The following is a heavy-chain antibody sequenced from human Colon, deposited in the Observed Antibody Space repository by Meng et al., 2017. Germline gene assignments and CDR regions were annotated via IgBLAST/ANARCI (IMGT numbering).Heavy chain of an antibody. V-gene: IGHV4-4*02. CDR2: IDHRGSA. D-gene: IGHD3-22*01. Sequence: VPLPESGPGLVKPSEPLSLACSVSGASVSVNSYWSWVRQPPGRGLEWIGQIDHRGSAYYRPSLNSRVTMSLDKSRNQFSLRLTSVTAADTAVYYCARHGGYYQDFWGQGTLVTVSS. CDR1: GASVSVNSY. J-gene: IGHJ4*02. CDR3: ARHGGYYQDF.